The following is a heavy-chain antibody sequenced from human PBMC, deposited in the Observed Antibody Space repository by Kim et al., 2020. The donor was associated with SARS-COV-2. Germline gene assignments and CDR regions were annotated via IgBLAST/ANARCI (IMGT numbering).Heavy chain of an antibody. J-gene: IGHJ5*02. V-gene: IGHV4-59*01. Sequence: SETLSLTCTVSGGSISSYYWSWIRQPPGKGLEWIGYIYYSGSTNYNPSLKSRVTISVDTSKNQFSLKLSSVTAADTAVYYCARYYSSSWYRNWFDPWGQGTLVTVSS. D-gene: IGHD6-13*01. CDR2: IYYSGST. CDR1: GGSISSYY. CDR3: ARYYSSSWYRNWFDP.